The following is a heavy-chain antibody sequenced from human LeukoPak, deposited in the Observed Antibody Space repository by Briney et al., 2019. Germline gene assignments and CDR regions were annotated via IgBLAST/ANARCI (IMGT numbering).Heavy chain of an antibody. J-gene: IGHJ4*02. CDR3: ARRHVKGNLGFYYVDY. D-gene: IGHD3-10*01. V-gene: IGHV1-69*05. CDR2: IIPIFGTA. Sequence: SVKVSCKASGGTFSIYAISRVRQSPGQGLEWMGGIIPIFGTANYAQKFQGRVTITTDESTSTTYKDPSSLRSEDPAVSSCARRHVKGNLGFYYVDYWGQGTLVTVSS. CDR1: GGTFSIYA.